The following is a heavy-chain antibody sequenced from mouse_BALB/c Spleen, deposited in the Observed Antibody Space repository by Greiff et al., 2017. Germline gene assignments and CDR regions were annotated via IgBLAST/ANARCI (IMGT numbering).Heavy chain of an antibody. CDR1: GFNIKDTY. D-gene: IGHD1-1*01. Sequence: GQLQQSGAELVKPGASVKLSCTASGFNIKDTYMHWVKQRPEQGLEWIGRIDPANGNTKYDPKFQGKATITADTSSNTAYLQLSSLTSEDTAVYYCARSGYYGNSYAMDYWGQGTSVTVSS. CDR2: IDPANGNT. CDR3: ARSGYYGNSYAMDY. J-gene: IGHJ4*01. V-gene: IGHV14-3*02.